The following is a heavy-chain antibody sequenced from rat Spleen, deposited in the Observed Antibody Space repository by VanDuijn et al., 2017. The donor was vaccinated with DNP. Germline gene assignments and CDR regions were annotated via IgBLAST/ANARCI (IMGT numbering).Heavy chain of an antibody. CDR3: ARYGYGGLDY. Sequence: EVQLQESGPGLVKPSQSLSLTCSVTGYSITSNFRWSWIRKFPGNTLEWMGYINSGSTGYNPSLNSRISITRDTSKNQFFLQLNSVTTEDTATYYCARYGYGGLDYWGQGVMVTVSS. J-gene: IGHJ2*01. D-gene: IGHD1-11*01. V-gene: IGHV3-3*01. CDR1: GYSITSNFR. CDR2: INSGST.